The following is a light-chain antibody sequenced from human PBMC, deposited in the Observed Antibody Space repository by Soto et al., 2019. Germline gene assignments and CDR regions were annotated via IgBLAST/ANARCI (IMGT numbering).Light chain of an antibody. CDR1: SSDVGAYNY. Sequence: QSVLTQPACVSGSPGQSITISCTGTSSDVGAYNYVSWYQQHPGKAPKVMIYEVSNRPSGVSNRFSGSKSGNTASLTISGLQAEDEADYYCSSYTSSSRVFGTGTKVTVL. V-gene: IGLV2-14*01. J-gene: IGLJ1*01. CDR3: SSYTSSSRV. CDR2: EVS.